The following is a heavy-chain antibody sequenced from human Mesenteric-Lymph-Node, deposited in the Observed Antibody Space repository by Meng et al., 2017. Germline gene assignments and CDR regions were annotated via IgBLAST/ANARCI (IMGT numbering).Heavy chain of an antibody. CDR2: IYTSGST. V-gene: IGHV4-4*07. CDR1: GGSISNYY. CDR3: ARASTITGRAFDI. Sequence: SETLSLTCTVSGGSISNYYWSWIRQPAGKGLEWIGRIYTSGSTNYSPSLESRVTMSVDTSKNNLSLKLSSVTAADTAVYYCARASTITGRAFDIWGQGTMVTVSS. D-gene: IGHD5-24*01. J-gene: IGHJ3*02.